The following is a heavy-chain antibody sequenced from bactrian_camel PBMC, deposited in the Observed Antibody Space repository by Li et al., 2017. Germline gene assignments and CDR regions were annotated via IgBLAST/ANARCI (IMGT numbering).Heavy chain of an antibody. CDR1: GYTYPRGC. V-gene: IGHV3S40*01. J-gene: IGHJ4*01. D-gene: IGHD2*01. CDR2: IYTGGGST. CDR3: AYGPPNPRCSGGYAAPEDDYHD. Sequence: VQLVESGGGSVQAGGSLRLSCEVSGYTYPRGCLGWFRQAPGKEREGVAVIYTGGGSTYYADSVKGRFTISPDNAKNTVYLQMNSLKPEDTAMYYCAYGPPNPRCSGGYAAPEDDYHDWGQGTQVTVS.